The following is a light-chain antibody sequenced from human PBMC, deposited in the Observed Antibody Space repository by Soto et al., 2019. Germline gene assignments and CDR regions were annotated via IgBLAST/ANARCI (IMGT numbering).Light chain of an antibody. Sequence: EIVMTQSPATLSVSPGERATLSCRASQSVSSNLAWYQQKPGQAPRLLIYGASTRATGITARFSGSGSETEFTLTISSLQSEDFAVYYCQQYNNWPFTFGPGTKVDIK. CDR1: QSVSSN. J-gene: IGKJ3*01. CDR3: QQYNNWPFT. V-gene: IGKV3-15*01. CDR2: GAS.